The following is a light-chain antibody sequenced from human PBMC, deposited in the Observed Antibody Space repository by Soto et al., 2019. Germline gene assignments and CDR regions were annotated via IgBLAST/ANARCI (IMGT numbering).Light chain of an antibody. V-gene: IGLV2-23*02. CDR3: CSYGGGGISLV. J-gene: IGLJ1*01. Sequence: QSALTQPASVSGSPGQSITISCTGISSKVETYNLVSWYQQHPGKAPKLMISEVTKRPSGVSNRFSGSRSGNTASLTISGLQAEDGADYYCCSYGGGGISLVFGTGTKVTVL. CDR1: SSKVETYNL. CDR2: EVT.